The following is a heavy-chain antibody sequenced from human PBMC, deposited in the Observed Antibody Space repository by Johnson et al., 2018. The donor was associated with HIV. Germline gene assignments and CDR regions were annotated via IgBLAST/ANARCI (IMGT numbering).Heavy chain of an antibody. CDR2: ISYDGSNK. V-gene: IGHV3-30*04. CDR3: ASGAYSSSLTFDI. Sequence: QVQLVESGGGVVQPGRSLRLSCAASGFTFSSYAMHWVRQAPGKGLEWVAVISYDGSNKYYADSVKGRFTISRDNSKNTLYLQMNSLRGEDTAVYYCASGAYSSSLTFDIWGQGTMVTVSS. D-gene: IGHD6-6*01. CDR1: GFTFSSYA. J-gene: IGHJ3*02.